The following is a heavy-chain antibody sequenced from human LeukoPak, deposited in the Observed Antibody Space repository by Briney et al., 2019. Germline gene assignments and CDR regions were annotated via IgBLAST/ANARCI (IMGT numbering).Heavy chain of an antibody. CDR1: GGSFSGYY. CDR2: INHSGST. D-gene: IGHD6-13*01. J-gene: IGHJ3*02. V-gene: IGHV4-34*01. Sequence: SETLSLTCAVYGGSFSGYYWSWIRQPPGKGLEWIGEINHSGSTYYNPSLKSRVTISVDTSKNQFSLKLSSVTAADTAVYYCARDQGIAAAGNDAFDIWGQGTMVTVSS. CDR3: ARDQGIAAAGNDAFDI.